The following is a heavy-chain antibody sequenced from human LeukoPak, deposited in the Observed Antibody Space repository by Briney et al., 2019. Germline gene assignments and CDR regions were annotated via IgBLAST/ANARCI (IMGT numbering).Heavy chain of an antibody. D-gene: IGHD2-2*01. V-gene: IGHV4-38-2*01. J-gene: IGHJ5*02. CDR1: GYSISSGYY. Sequence: SGTLSLTCAVSGYSISSGYYWGWIRQPPGKGLEWIGSIYHSGSTYYNPSLKSRVTISVDTSKNQFSLKLSSVTAADTAVYYCARQRVVPAANYWFDPWAREPWSPSPQ. CDR3: ARQRVVPAANYWFDP. CDR2: IYHSGST.